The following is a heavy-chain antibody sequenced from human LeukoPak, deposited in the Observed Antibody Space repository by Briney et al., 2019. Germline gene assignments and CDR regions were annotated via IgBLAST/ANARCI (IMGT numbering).Heavy chain of an antibody. J-gene: IGHJ6*03. CDR3: ASSPRGYSYGVGYYYYMDV. CDR2: IYSDGTT. V-gene: IGHV3-66*02. D-gene: IGHD5-18*01. Sequence: GGSLRLSCVASGFTVGNNYMNWVRQAPGKGLEWVSVIYSDGTTYYADSVKGRFTISRDNSKNTLYLQMNSLRAEDTAVYYCASSPRGYSYGVGYYYYMDVWGKGTTVTVSS. CDR1: GFTVGNNY.